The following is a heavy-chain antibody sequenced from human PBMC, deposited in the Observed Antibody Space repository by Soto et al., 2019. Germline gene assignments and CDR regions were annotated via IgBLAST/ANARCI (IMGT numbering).Heavy chain of an antibody. CDR1: GYSISSSNC. V-gene: IGHV4-28*01. D-gene: IGHD6-19*01. CDR3: ARRGMGVAGYLDY. Sequence: SETLSLTCAVSGYSISSSNCWGWIRQPPGKGLEWIGYIYYSGSTYYNPSLKSRVTMSVDTSKNQFSLKLSSVTAVDTAVYYCARRGMGVAGYLDYWGQGTLVTVSS. CDR2: IYYSGST. J-gene: IGHJ4*02.